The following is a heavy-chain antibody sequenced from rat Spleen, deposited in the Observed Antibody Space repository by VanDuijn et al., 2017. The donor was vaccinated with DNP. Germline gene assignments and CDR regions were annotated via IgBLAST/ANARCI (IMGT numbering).Heavy chain of an antibody. CDR2: ISTGGGST. CDR1: GFTFSNYY. Sequence: EVQLVESGGGLVQPGNSLKLSCAASGFTFSNYYMAWVRQAPTKGLEWVAYISTGGGSTYYRDSVKGRFTISSDNAKSTLYLQMNSLRSEDTATYYCTRAGGYNNYEYYFDYWGQGVMVTVSS. CDR3: TRAGGYNNYEYYFDY. V-gene: IGHV5-27*01. J-gene: IGHJ2*01. D-gene: IGHD1-10*01.